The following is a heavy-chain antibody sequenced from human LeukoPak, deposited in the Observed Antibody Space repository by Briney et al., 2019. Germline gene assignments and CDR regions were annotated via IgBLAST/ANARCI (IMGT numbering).Heavy chain of an antibody. CDR1: GGTFSSYA. Sequence: ASVKVSCKASGGTFSSYAICWVRQAPGQGLEWMGGIIPIFGTANYAQKFQGRVTITADESTSTAYMELSSLRSEDTAVYYCARVDDYYDSSGYRPRHYYGMDVWGQGTTVTVSS. J-gene: IGHJ6*02. CDR3: ARVDDYYDSSGYRPRHYYGMDV. CDR2: IIPIFGTA. V-gene: IGHV1-69*13. D-gene: IGHD3-22*01.